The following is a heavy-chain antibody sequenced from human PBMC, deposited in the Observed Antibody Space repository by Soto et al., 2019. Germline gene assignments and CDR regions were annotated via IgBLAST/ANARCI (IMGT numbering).Heavy chain of an antibody. Sequence: PSETLSLTCAVYGGSFSGYYWSWIRQPPGKGLEWIGEINHSGSTNYNPSLKSRVTISVDTSKNQFSLKLSSVTAADTAVYYCARGLRKYYYYYMDVWGQGTTVTVSS. CDR3: ARGLRKYYYYYMDV. CDR1: GGSFSGYY. V-gene: IGHV4-34*01. J-gene: IGHJ6*03. CDR2: INHSGST.